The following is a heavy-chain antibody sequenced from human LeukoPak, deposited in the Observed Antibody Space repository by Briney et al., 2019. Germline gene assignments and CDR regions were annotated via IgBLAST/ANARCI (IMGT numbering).Heavy chain of an antibody. D-gene: IGHD3-10*01. CDR1: GGSISSYY. Sequence: SETLSLTCRVPGGSISSYYWSWSRQPPGKGLEWIGYLYYSGSTNSNPSLKSRVTMSVDTSKNQFSLKLRSVTAADTAVYYCARGGSGISNAFDIGGQGTMVTVSS. CDR2: LYYSGST. V-gene: IGHV4-59*01. CDR3: ARGGSGISNAFDI. J-gene: IGHJ3*02.